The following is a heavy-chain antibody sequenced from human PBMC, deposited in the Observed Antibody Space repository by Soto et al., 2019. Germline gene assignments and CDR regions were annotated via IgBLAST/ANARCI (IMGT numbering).Heavy chain of an antibody. CDR2: FDGSVGHT. V-gene: IGHV3-23*01. D-gene: IGHD6-19*01. Sequence: HPGGSLRLSCAASGFSFSSYAVSWVRQAPGKGLEWVSVFDGSVGHTYYTNSVKGRFTISNDNSKNTLFLQMNSPKAEDTAVYFCAKHVQYDSGWPLHYWGQGTLVTVSS. CDR1: GFSFSSYA. CDR3: AKHVQYDSGWPLHY. J-gene: IGHJ4*02.